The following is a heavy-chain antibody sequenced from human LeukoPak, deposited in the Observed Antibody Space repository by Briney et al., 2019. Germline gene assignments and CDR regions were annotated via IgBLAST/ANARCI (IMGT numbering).Heavy chain of an antibody. CDR1: GFTFSSYA. J-gene: IGHJ4*02. CDR2: ISGSGGST. V-gene: IGHV3-23*01. CDR3: AKTPERDYYDSSGYPSNYDY. Sequence: PGGSLRLYCAASGFTFSSYAMSWVRQAPGKGLEWASAISGSGGSTYYADSVKGRFTISRDNSKNTLYLQMNSLRAEDTAVYYCAKTPERDYYDSSGYPSNYDYWGQGTLVTVSS. D-gene: IGHD3-22*01.